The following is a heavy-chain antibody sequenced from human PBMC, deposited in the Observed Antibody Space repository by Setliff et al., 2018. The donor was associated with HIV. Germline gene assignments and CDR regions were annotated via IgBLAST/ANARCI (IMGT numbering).Heavy chain of an antibody. CDR3: ARGNGNICSGSGC. J-gene: IGHJ4*02. V-gene: IGHV3-21*01. CDR1: GITFSTSG. D-gene: IGHD2-15*01. CDR2: SSYKDDK. Sequence: PGGSLRLSCAASGITFSTSGMTWVRQAPGKGLEWVSTSSYKDDKFYPDSLRGRFTISRDNSKNTLYLQMNSLRDEDTAIYYCARGNGNICSGSGCWGRGTLVTVSS.